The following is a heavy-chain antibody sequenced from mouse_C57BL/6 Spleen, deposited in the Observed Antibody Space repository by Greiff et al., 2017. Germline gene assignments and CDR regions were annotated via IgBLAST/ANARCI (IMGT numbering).Heavy chain of an antibody. CDR3: ARSSVYYGSYYAMDY. J-gene: IGHJ4*01. Sequence: QVQLQQPGAELVKPGASVKLSCKASGYTFTSYWMHWVKQRPGQGLEWIGMIHPNSGSTNYNEKFKSKATLTVDKSSSTAYMQLSSLTSEDSAVYYCARSSVYYGSYYAMDYWGQGTSVTVSS. D-gene: IGHD2-1*01. V-gene: IGHV1-64*01. CDR1: GYTFTSYW. CDR2: IHPNSGST.